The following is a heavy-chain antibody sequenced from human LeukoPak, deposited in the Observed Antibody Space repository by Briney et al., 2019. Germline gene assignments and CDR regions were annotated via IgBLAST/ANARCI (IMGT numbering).Heavy chain of an antibody. CDR2: INHSGST. CDR3: ARGRGRPVVYFDH. D-gene: IGHD3-10*01. V-gene: IGHV4-34*01. Sequence: SETLSLTCAVYGGSFSGYYWSWIRQPPGKGLEWIGEINHSGSTNYNPSLKSRVTISVDTSKNQFSLKLSSVTAADTAVYYCARGRGRPVVYFDHWGQGTLVTVSS. CDR1: GGSFSGYY. J-gene: IGHJ4*02.